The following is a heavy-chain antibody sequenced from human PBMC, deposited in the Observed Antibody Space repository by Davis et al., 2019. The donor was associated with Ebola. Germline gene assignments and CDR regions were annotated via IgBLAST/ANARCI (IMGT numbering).Heavy chain of an antibody. Sequence: PSETLSLTCTVSGGSISSYYWSWIRQPPGKGLEWIGYIYYSGSTNYNPSLKSRVTISVDTSKNQFSLKLSSVTAADTAVYYCAKEGLVAGAFDIWGQGTMVTVSS. J-gene: IGHJ3*02. CDR3: AKEGLVAGAFDI. CDR1: GGSISSYY. D-gene: IGHD6-6*01. V-gene: IGHV4-59*01. CDR2: IYYSGST.